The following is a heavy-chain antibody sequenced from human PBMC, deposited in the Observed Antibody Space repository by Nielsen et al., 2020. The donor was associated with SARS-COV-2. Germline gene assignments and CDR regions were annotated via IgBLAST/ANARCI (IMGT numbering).Heavy chain of an antibody. CDR3: ASTFTGAAAGTWWFDP. J-gene: IGHJ5*02. V-gene: IGHV4-59*12. Sequence: SETLSLTCTVSGGSISSYYWSWIRQPPGKGLEWIGYIYYSGSTNYNPSLKSRVTISVDTSKNQFSLKLRSVTVADTAVYYCASTFTGAAAGTWWFDPWGQGTLVTVSS. CDR1: GGSISSYY. D-gene: IGHD6-13*01. CDR2: IYYSGST.